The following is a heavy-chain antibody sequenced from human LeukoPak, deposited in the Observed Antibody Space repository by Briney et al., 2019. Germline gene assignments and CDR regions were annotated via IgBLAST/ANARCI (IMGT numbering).Heavy chain of an antibody. CDR3: ARSVCTNGVCFDY. CDR1: GYTFTSYA. Sequence: GASVAVSCKASGYTFTSYAMHWVRQAPGQRLEWMGWINAGNGNTKYSQEFQGRVTITRDTSASTAYMELSSLRSEDTAVYYCARSVCTNGVCFDYWGQGTLVTVSS. CDR2: INAGNGNT. V-gene: IGHV1-3*03. D-gene: IGHD2-8*01. J-gene: IGHJ4*02.